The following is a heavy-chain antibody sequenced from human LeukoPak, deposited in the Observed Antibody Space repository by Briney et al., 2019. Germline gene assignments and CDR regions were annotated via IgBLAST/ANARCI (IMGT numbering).Heavy chain of an antibody. CDR1: GGSVCSGSYY. D-gene: IGHD2-2*01. J-gene: IGHJ5*02. Sequence: SETLSLTCTVSGGSVCSGSYYWSWIRQPPGKGLEWIGCIYYSRSTNYNPSLKSRVTISVDTSKNQFSLKLSSVTAADTAVYYCAGCYCSGTSCWEYWFDPWGQGTLVTVSS. CDR2: IYYSRST. V-gene: IGHV4-61*01. CDR3: AGCYCSGTSCWEYWFDP.